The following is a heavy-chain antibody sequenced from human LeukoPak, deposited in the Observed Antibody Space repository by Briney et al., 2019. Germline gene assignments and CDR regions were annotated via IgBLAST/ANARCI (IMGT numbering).Heavy chain of an antibody. V-gene: IGHV3-23*01. CDR2: ISGSGSSGTTT. J-gene: IGHJ4*02. D-gene: IGHD4-17*01. Sequence: AGGSLSLSCPTSGLTLRNYAMSGVRQAPGKGLEWVSTISGSGSSGTTTYYADSVKGRFSISRDNSKNTLYLQMHSLRAEDTAVYYCAKTYADYEGNWGQGTLVTVSS. CDR1: GLTLRNYA. CDR3: AKTYADYEGN.